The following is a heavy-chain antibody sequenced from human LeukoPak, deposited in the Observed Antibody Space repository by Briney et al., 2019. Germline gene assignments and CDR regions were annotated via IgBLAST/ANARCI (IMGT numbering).Heavy chain of an antibody. CDR3: ARGVPLSY. J-gene: IGHJ4*02. Sequence: PSETLSLTCTVSGGSISSYYWSWIRQPPGKGLEWIGYIYYSGSTNYNPSLKSRVTISVDTSKNQFSLKLSSVTAADTAVYYYARGVPLSYWGQGTLVTVSS. CDR1: GGSISSYY. V-gene: IGHV4-59*01. CDR2: IYYSGST. D-gene: IGHD4/OR15-4a*01.